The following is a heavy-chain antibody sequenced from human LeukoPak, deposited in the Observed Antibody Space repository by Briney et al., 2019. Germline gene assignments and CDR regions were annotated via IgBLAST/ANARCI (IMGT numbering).Heavy chain of an antibody. V-gene: IGHV4-34*01. CDR2: INHSGST. D-gene: IGHD2-2*02. CDR3: ARDLSTRYCSSTSCYNPTTPGGYYYYMDV. J-gene: IGHJ6*03. Sequence: SETLSLTCAVYGGSFSGYYWSWIRQPPGKGLEWIGEINHSGSTNYNPSLKSRVTISVDTSKNQFSLKLSSVTAADTAVYYCARDLSTRYCSSTSCYNPTTPGGYYYYMDVWGKGTTVTVSS. CDR1: GGSFSGYY.